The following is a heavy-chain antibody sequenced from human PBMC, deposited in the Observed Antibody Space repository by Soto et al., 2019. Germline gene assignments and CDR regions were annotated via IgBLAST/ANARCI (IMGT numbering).Heavy chain of an antibody. V-gene: IGHV3-23*01. Sequence: EVQLLESGGGLVQPGGSLRLSCAASGFTFSSYAMSWVRQAPGKGLEWVSAISGSGGSTYYADSVKGRFTISRDNSKNTLYLQMNSLRVEDTAVYDCAKDRGVYYGCGMDVWGQGTTVTVS. D-gene: IGHD2-8*01. CDR2: ISGSGGST. J-gene: IGHJ6*02. CDR3: AKDRGVYYGCGMDV. CDR1: GFTFSSYA.